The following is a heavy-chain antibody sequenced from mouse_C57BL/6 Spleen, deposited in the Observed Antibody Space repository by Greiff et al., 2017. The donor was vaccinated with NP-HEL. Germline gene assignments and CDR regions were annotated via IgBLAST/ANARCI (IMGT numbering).Heavy chain of an antibody. CDR3: ARRDYDYFYYAMDY. D-gene: IGHD2-4*01. V-gene: IGHV1-26*01. J-gene: IGHJ4*01. CDR1: GYTFTDYY. Sequence: EVQLQQSGPELVKPGASVKISCKASGYTFTDYYMNWVKQSHGKSLEWIGDINPNNGGTSYNQKFKGKATLTVDKSSSTAYMELRSLTSEDSAVYYCARRDYDYFYYAMDYWGQGTSVTVSS. CDR2: INPNNGGT.